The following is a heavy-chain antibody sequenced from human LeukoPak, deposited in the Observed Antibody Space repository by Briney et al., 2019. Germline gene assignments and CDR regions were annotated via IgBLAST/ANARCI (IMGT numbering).Heavy chain of an antibody. V-gene: IGHV4-59*08. D-gene: IGHD4-23*01. J-gene: IGHJ4*02. Sequence: SKTLSLTCTVSGDSISTYYWSWIRQPPGKGLEWIGYIDYSGSTAYNPSLNGRVAVSLDASKNQFSLKLRSVTAADTAVYYCARLNGGNWGPGILVTVSS. CDR1: GDSISTYY. CDR3: ARLNGGN. CDR2: IDYSGST.